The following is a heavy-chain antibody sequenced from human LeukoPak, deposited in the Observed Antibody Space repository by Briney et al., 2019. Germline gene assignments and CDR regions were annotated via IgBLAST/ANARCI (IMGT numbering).Heavy chain of an antibody. CDR1: GGSFSGYY. V-gene: IGHV4-34*01. CDR2: INHSGST. Sequence: SETLSLTCAVYGGSFSGYYWSWIRQPPGKGLEWIGEINHSGSTNYNPSLKSGVTISVDTSKNQFSLKLSSVTAADTAVYYCARGIVVVPAAPFDYWGQGTLVTVSS. D-gene: IGHD2-2*01. J-gene: IGHJ4*02. CDR3: ARGIVVVPAAPFDY.